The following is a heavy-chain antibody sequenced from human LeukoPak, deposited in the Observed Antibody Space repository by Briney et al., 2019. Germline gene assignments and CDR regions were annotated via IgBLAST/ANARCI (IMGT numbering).Heavy chain of an antibody. V-gene: IGHV3-73*01. CDR1: GFTSSGSA. CDR3: TRRSITGTTLSAFDI. Sequence: GGSLKLSCAASGFTSSGSAMHWVRQASGKGLEWVGRIRSKANSYASAYAASVKGRFTISRDDSKNTAYLQMNSLKTEDTAVYYCTRRSITGTTLSAFDIWGQGTMVTVSS. D-gene: IGHD1-7*01. J-gene: IGHJ3*02. CDR2: IRSKANSYAS.